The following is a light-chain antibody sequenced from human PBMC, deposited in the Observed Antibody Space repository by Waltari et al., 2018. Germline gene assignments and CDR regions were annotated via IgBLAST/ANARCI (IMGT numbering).Light chain of an antibody. CDR2: GAC. CDR3: QQGSSFPPT. J-gene: IGKJ1*01. CDR1: QGISSW. V-gene: IGKV1-12*01. Sequence: DIQMTQSPSSVSASVGDRVTITCRASQGISSWLAWYQQKPGKGPNLLIFGACNLQSGVPSRSTGSGSGTDFTLTISGLQPEDSATYFCQQGSSFPPTFGQGTIVEIK.